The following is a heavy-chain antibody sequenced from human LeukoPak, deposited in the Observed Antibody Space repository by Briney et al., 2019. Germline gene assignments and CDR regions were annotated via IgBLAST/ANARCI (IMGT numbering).Heavy chain of an antibody. D-gene: IGHD4-23*01. V-gene: IGHV4-4*09. J-gene: IGHJ4*02. CDR1: GGSITNSY. Sequence: AEALSLTCTVCGGSITNSYWNWVRQPPAKELEWIGYIYSSGNTNYNHSLKSRVTISLEVSKNQFSLNLPSVTAADTAVYYCSNSYEGKTVPFDNWGQGALVAVSS. CDR3: SNSYEGKTVPFDN. CDR2: IYSSGNT.